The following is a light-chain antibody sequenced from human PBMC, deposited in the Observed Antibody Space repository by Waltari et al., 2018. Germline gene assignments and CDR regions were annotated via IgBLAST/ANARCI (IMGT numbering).Light chain of an antibody. V-gene: IGLV3-19*01. CDR2: DKN. CDR3: HSRDASGVAGS. CDR1: SLRSYY. Sequence: SSDLTQDPAVSVAMGPPVRITCKADSLRSYYASGYQQRQGQAPILIKYDKNNRPSGVPDRFSGSSSHNTGSLTITGAQAEDEASYYCHSRDASGVAGSFGGGTKLTVL. J-gene: IGLJ2*01.